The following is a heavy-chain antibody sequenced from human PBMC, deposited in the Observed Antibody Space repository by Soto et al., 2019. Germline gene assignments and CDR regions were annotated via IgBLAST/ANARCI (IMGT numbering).Heavy chain of an antibody. J-gene: IGHJ3*02. CDR1: GFTFSSYT. CDR3: ARLTYCSGGSCYDPEALYI. CDR2: ITSTSAYI. V-gene: IGHV3-21*01. Sequence: EVQLVESGGGLVKPGGSLRLSCAASGFTFSSYTMNWVRQAPGKGLEWVSSITSTSAYIYYADSVKGRFTISRDNAKNSLYLQMNSLRAEDTAVYYCARLTYCSGGSCYDPEALYIWGQGTMVTVSS. D-gene: IGHD2-15*01.